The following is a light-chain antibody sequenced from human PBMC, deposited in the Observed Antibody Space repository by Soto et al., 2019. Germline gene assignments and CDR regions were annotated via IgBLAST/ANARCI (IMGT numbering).Light chain of an antibody. V-gene: IGLV2-11*01. Sequence: SISYTKTRSDVGAYNYVSWYQQHPGKAPKLMICDVSQRPSGVPDRFSGSKSGNTASLTISGLQAEDEADYFCCSYAGGYTHYVFGTGTKVTVL. J-gene: IGLJ1*01. CDR1: RSDVGAYNY. CDR3: CSYAGGYTHYV. CDR2: DVS.